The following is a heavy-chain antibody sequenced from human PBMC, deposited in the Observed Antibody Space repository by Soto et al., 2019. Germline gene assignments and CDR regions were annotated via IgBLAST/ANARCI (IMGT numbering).Heavy chain of an antibody. J-gene: IGHJ6*02. CDR2: IYYSGST. CDR3: ARGGYYYYGMDV. D-gene: IGHD3-16*01. Sequence: PSATLSLTWTVSGGSISSSIYYWVWIRQPPGKVLEWIGSIYYSGSTYYNPSLKSRVTISVDTSKNQFSLKLSSVTAADTAVYYCARGGYYYYGMDVWGQGTTVTVSS. V-gene: IGHV4-39*01. CDR1: GGSISSSIYY.